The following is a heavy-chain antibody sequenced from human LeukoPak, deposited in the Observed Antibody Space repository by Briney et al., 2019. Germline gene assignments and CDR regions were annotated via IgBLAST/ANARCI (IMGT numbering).Heavy chain of an antibody. J-gene: IGHJ3*02. CDR2: ISSSSSYI. CDR1: GFTFSSYS. CDR3: ARGRTTYDAFDI. Sequence: PGGSLRLSCAASGFTFSSYSMNWVRQAPGKGLEWVSSISSSSSYIYYADSVKGRFTISRDNAKNSLYLQMNSLRAEDTAVYYCARGRTTYDAFDIWGQGTMVTVSS. V-gene: IGHV3-21*01. D-gene: IGHD4-17*01.